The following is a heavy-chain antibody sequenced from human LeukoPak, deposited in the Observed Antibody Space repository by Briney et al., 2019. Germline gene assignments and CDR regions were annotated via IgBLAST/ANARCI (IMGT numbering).Heavy chain of an antibody. J-gene: IGHJ6*02. CDR1: GFTFNNHA. V-gene: IGHV3-23*01. Sequence: PGGSLRLSCAASGFTFNNHAMSWFRQAPGKGLEWLSSIVGHGDQYFYADSVKGRFIISRDNSRNTLSLQMNSLTAADTAVYYCARHVPASSYYYYYYGMDVWGQGTTVTVSS. CDR2: IVGHGDQY. CDR3: ARHVPASSYYYYYYGMDV. D-gene: IGHD2-2*01.